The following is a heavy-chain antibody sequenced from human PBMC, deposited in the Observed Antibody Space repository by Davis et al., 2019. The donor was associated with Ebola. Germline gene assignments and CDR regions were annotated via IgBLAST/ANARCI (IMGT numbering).Heavy chain of an antibody. Sequence: ASVKVSCKASGYTFTSYGISWVRQAPGQGLEWMGWINGYNGNTNYAQKLQGRVTMTRDTSISTAYMELSRLRSDDTAVYYCARVERSTRDGWFDPWGQGTLVTVSS. V-gene: IGHV1-18*01. CDR1: GYTFTSYG. CDR2: INGYNGNT. CDR3: ARVERSTRDGWFDP. D-gene: IGHD2-2*01. J-gene: IGHJ5*02.